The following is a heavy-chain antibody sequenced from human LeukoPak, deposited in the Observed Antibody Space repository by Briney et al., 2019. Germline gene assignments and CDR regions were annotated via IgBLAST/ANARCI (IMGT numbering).Heavy chain of an antibody. CDR1: GFTFSRSA. D-gene: IGHD1-26*01. V-gene: IGHV3-23*01. CDR3: AKANYSGSYYFDS. J-gene: IGHJ4*02. CDR2: FSASGGTA. Sequence: GGSLRLSCAASGFTFSRSAMNWVRQAPGKGLEWVSSFSASGGTAYYADSVKGRFTISRDNSKNTLSVQMNSLRAEDTAVYYCAKANYSGSYYFDSWGQGTLVTVSS.